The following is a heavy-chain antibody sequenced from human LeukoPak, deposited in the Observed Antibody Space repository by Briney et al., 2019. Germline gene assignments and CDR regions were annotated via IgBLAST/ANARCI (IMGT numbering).Heavy chain of an antibody. J-gene: IGHJ4*02. V-gene: IGHV3-23*01. Sequence: GGSLRLSCAASGFTFSSYGMSWVRQAPGKGLERVSAISGSGGGTYYADSVKGRFTISRDNSKNTLYLQMNSLRAEDTAVYYWAKAAEFYSSGPVFDYWGQGTLVTVSS. CDR2: ISGSGGGT. CDR3: AKAAEFYSSGPVFDY. D-gene: IGHD6-25*01. CDR1: GFTFSSYG.